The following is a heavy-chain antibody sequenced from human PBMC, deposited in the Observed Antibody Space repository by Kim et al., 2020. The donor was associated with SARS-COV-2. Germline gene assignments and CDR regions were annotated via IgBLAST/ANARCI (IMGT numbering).Heavy chain of an antibody. J-gene: IGHJ1*01. Sequence: ASVKVSCKASGYTFTSYAMNWVRQAPGQGLEWMGWINTNTGNPTYAQGFTGRFVFSLDTSVSTAYLQISSLKAEDTAVYYCARAPPYRCSGGSCYSFSSYFQHWGQGTLVTVSS. V-gene: IGHV7-4-1*02. CDR2: INTNTGNP. D-gene: IGHD2-15*01. CDR3: ARAPPYRCSGGSCYSFSSYFQH. CDR1: GYTFTSYA.